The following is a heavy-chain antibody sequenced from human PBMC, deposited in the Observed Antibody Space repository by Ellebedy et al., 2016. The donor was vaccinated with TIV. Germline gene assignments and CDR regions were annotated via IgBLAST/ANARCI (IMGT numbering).Heavy chain of an antibody. J-gene: IGHJ3*01. CDR1: GVSITSHF. CDR3: ARHGPQWFDAFDL. Sequence: SETLSLTCAVSGVSITSHFWTWIRQPAGGGLEWIGRLHPSVTPNYNPSLKSRVIMSRDTSKDQFSLKLSSVTAADPPVYYCARHGPQWFDAFDLWGQGTLVTVSS. D-gene: IGHD3-22*01. V-gene: IGHV4-4*07. CDR2: LHPSVTP.